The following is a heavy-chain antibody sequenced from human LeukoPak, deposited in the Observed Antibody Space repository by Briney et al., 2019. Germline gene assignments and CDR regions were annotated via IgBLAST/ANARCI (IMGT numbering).Heavy chain of an antibody. Sequence: PSETLSLTCTASGGSISSFYWRWIRQPPAKALDSIGYIYTSGSTNYNPSLKSRVTISVDTSKNQFSLKLSSVTAADTAVYYCARHWELLEGDYYYYYMDVWGKGTTVTVSS. CDR3: ARHWELLEGDYYYYYMDV. CDR1: GGSISSFY. D-gene: IGHD1-26*01. J-gene: IGHJ6*03. CDR2: IYTSGST. V-gene: IGHV4-4*09.